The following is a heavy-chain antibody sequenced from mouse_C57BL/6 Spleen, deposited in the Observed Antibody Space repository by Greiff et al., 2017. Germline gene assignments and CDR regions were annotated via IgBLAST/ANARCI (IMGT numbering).Heavy chain of an antibody. D-gene: IGHD1-1*01. CDR3: ARASITTVGGAY. CDR1: GYAFSSYW. Sequence: VKVVESGAELVKPGASVKISCKASGYAFSSYWMNWVKQRPGKGLEWIGQIYPGDGDTNYNGKFKGKATLTADKSSSTAYMQLSSLTSEDSAVYFCARASITTVGGAYWGQGTLVTVSA. J-gene: IGHJ3*01. V-gene: IGHV1-80*01. CDR2: IYPGDGDT.